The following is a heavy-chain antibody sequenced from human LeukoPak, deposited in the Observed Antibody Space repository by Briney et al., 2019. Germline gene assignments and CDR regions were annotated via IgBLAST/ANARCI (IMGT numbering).Heavy chain of an antibody. CDR2: IYTSGRT. CDR1: GASISSGNSY. CDR3: VRGHNSGWSDFDY. Sequence: SQTLSLTCTVSGASISSGNSYWSWIRQPAGKGLEWIGRIYTSGRTNLNPAPKSRVTLSLDTSKNQFSLNLTSVAAADTAVYYCVRGHNSGWSDFDYWGLGTLVTVSS. V-gene: IGHV4-61*02. D-gene: IGHD6-19*01. J-gene: IGHJ4*02.